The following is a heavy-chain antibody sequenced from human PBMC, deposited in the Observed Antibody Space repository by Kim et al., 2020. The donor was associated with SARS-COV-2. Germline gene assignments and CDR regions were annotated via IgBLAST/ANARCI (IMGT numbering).Heavy chain of an antibody. CDR1: GFTFSSYA. D-gene: IGHD3-16*02. V-gene: IGHV3-23*01. J-gene: IGHJ4*02. Sequence: GGSLRLSCAASGFTFSSYAMSWVRQAPGKGLEWVSAISGSGGSTYYADSVKGRFTISRDNSKNTLYLQMNSLRAEDTAVYYCAKEGDDYVWGSYRYTPSRFDDWGQGTLVTVSS. CDR2: ISGSGGST. CDR3: AKEGDDYVWGSYRYTPSRFDD.